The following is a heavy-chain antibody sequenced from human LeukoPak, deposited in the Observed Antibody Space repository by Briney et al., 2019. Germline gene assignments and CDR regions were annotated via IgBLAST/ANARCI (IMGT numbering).Heavy chain of an antibody. CDR1: GGSFSGYY. CDR3: ARVSVAVGDDAFDI. D-gene: IGHD3-16*01. V-gene: IGHV4-34*01. CDR2: INHSGST. Sequence: SETLSLTCAVYGGSFSGYYWSWIRQPPGKGLEWIGEINHSGSTNYNPSLKSRVTISVDTSKNQFSLKLSSVTAADTAVYYCARVSVAVGDDAFDIWGQGTMVTVSS. J-gene: IGHJ3*02.